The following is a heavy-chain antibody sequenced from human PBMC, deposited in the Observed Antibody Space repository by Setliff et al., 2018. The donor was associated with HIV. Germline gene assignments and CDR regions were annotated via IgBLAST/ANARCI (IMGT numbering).Heavy chain of an antibody. D-gene: IGHD3-22*01. CDR1: GFTFNNFA. CDR3: AKDLKPDYYYERSGILDS. Sequence: GGSLRLSCTASGFTFNNFAINWVRQAPGRGLEWVSVTRGGGLTIYYADPVKGRFTISRDNSKNTLYLQMDSLRVDDTAVYYCAKDLKPDYYYERSGILDSWGQGTLVTAPQ. J-gene: IGHJ4*02. CDR2: TRGGGLTI. V-gene: IGHV3-23*01.